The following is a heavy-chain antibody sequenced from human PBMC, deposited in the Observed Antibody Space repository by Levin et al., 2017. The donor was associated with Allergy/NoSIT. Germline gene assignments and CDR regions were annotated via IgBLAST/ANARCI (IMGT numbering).Heavy chain of an antibody. V-gene: IGHV3-11*01. CDR3: ARDPGAPYSYGYGGSYYGMDV. J-gene: IGHJ6*02. D-gene: IGHD5-18*01. Sequence: GGSLRLSCAASGFTFSDYYMSWIRQAPGKGLEWVSYISSSGSTIYYADSVKGRFTISRDNAKNSLYLQMNSLRAEDTAVYYCARDPGAPYSYGYGGSYYGMDVWGQGTTVTVSS. CDR2: ISSSGSTI. CDR1: GFTFSDYY.